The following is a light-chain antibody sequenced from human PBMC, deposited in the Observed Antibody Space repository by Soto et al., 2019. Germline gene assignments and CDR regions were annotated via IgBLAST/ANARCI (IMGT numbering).Light chain of an antibody. CDR3: QQIYSTLLT. Sequence: DIPMTQSPSSLSASVGDRVTITCRASQSISSYLNWYQQKPGKAPKLLIYAASSLQSGVPSRFSGSGSGTDFTLTISSLQPEDFATYYCQQIYSTLLTFGGGTKVEIK. CDR1: QSISSY. V-gene: IGKV1-39*01. CDR2: AAS. J-gene: IGKJ4*01.